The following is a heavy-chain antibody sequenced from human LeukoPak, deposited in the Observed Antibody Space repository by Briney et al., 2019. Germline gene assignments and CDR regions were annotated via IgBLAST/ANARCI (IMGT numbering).Heavy chain of an antibody. J-gene: IGHJ5*02. CDR2: INHSGLT. V-gene: IGHV4-39*07. Sequence: SETLSLTCTVSGGSISSSSYYWGWIRQPPGKGLEWIGEINHSGLTNYNPSLKSRVTISLDTFKNQFSLKLSSVTAADTAVYYCARKGGGQLVNTRRWFDPWGQGTLVTVSS. D-gene: IGHD6-13*01. CDR3: ARKGGGQLVNTRRWFDP. CDR1: GGSISSSSYY.